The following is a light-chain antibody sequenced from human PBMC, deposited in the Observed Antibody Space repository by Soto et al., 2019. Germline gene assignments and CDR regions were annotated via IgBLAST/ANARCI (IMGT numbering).Light chain of an antibody. J-gene: IGKJ4*01. CDR3: QQYHHWPVT. CDR2: GAS. CDR1: QRIYSN. V-gene: IGKV3-15*01. Sequence: EIVMTQSPATLSVSPGERVTFSCRASQRIYSNLAWYQHTPGQAPRLLISGASTGATGLPSRFSGSGSGTDFNLTINSLQSEDVAVYYCQQYHHWPVTFGGGTKVEIK.